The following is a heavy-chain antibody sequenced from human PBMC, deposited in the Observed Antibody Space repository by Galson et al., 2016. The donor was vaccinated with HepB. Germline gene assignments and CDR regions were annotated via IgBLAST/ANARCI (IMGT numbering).Heavy chain of an antibody. J-gene: IGHJ2*01. CDR2: ISFGEDDK. D-gene: IGHD3-10*01. CDR3: AKDHTYSAGIYWYFAL. Sequence: SLRLSCAASGFTFNTYGMSWVRQAPGKGLEWVAAISFGEDDKYYGDSVKGRLTISRDNSRNTLYLQMNSLRPDDTAVYYCAKDHTYSAGIYWYFALWGRGTLVTVSS. V-gene: IGHV3-30*18. CDR1: GFTFNTYG.